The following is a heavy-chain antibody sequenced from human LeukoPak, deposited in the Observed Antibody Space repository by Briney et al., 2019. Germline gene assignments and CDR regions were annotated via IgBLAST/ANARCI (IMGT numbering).Heavy chain of an antibody. CDR1: GGSITSYY. CDR2: IYYSGST. CDR3: ARSLSSGWFPFDY. V-gene: IGHV4-59*12. J-gene: IGHJ4*02. Sequence: SETLSLTCTVSGGSITSYYWSWIRQPPGKGLEWIGYIYYSGSTNYNPSLKSRVTISVDRSKNQFSLKQNSVTAADTAVYYCARSLSSGWFPFDYWGQGTLVTVSS. D-gene: IGHD6-19*01.